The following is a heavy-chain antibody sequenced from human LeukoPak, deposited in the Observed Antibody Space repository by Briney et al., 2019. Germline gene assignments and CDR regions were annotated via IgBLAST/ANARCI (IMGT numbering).Heavy chain of an antibody. CDR1: GYSISSGYY. Sequence: SETLSLTCAVSGYSISSGYYWGWLRQPPGKGLEWIGIIYLSGSTYYSPSLKSRVTISVDTSKNQFSLRLSSVTAADTAIYYCARISPGAFDIWGQGTMVTVSS. CDR3: ARISPGAFDI. D-gene: IGHD2-15*01. CDR2: IYLSGST. V-gene: IGHV4-38-2*01. J-gene: IGHJ3*02.